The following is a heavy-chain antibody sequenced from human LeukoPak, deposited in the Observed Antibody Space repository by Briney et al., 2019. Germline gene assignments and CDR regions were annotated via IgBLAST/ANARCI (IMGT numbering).Heavy chain of an antibody. CDR2: IITNFGTT. J-gene: IGHJ4*02. CDR1: GGTFSSYA. CDR3: ARPRTYYDFWRGYPPFDY. V-gene: IGHV1-69*13. D-gene: IGHD3-3*01. Sequence: SVKVSCKASGGTFSSYAISWVRQAPGQGLEWMGGIITNFGTTNYAQKYQGRVTITADESTSTVYMELSSLRSEDTAVYYCARPRTYYDFWRGYPPFDYWGQGTLVTVSS.